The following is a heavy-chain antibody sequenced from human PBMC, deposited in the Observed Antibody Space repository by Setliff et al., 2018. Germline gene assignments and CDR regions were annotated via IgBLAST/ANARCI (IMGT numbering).Heavy chain of an antibody. Sequence: PSETLRLSCAASGFTFESHTMNWVRQAPGKGLEWVSSISGSSGYKYYADSLKGRFTISRDNAKSSLYLQVDSLRAEDTAVYYCARNYYDSGDHLPFYYYYMDAWGKGTTVTVSS. V-gene: IGHV3-21*01. J-gene: IGHJ6*03. CDR3: ARNYYDSGDHLPFYYYYMDA. D-gene: IGHD3-22*01. CDR2: ISGSSGYK. CDR1: GFTFESHT.